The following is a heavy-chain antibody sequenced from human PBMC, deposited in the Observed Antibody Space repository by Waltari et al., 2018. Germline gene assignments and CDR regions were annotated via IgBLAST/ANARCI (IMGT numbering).Heavy chain of an antibody. J-gene: IGHJ4*02. CDR3: AREGYFWYYFDY. D-gene: IGHD3-22*01. CDR2: ISSSSTTI. V-gene: IGHV3-48*01. CDR1: GFTFSSFS. Sequence: EVQLVESGGGLVQHGGSLRLSGAASGFTFSSFSMNWVRQAPGNGLEWISYISSSSTTIYYADAVKGRFTISRDNAKNSLYLQMNSLRAEDTAVYYCAREGYFWYYFDYWGQGTLVTVSS.